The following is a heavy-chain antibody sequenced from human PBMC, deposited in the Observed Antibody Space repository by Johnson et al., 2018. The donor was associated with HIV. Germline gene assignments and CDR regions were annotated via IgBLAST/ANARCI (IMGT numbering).Heavy chain of an antibody. CDR2: ISYDGSNK. D-gene: IGHD3-10*01. V-gene: IGHV3-30-3*01. CDR1: GFTFSSYA. CDR3: AKVLPFEELVPQGAFDI. Sequence: QMQLVESGGGVVQPGRSLSLSCAASGFTFSSYAMHWVRQAPGTGLEWVAVISYDGSNKYYADSVKGRFTISRDNSKNALYLQMNSLRADDTAVDYCAKVLPFEELVPQGAFDIWGQGTMVTVSS. J-gene: IGHJ3*02.